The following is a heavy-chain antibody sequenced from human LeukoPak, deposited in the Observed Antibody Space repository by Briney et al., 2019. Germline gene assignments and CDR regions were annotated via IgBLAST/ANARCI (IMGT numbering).Heavy chain of an antibody. CDR2: ISAYNGNT. Sequence: ASVKVSCKASGYTFTSYGISWVRQAPGQGLEWMGWISAYNGNTNYAQKLQGRVTMTTDTSTSTAYMELRSLRSDDTAVYYCARPNYRAYSSGWYGGPLGYWGQGTLVTVSS. CDR1: GYTFTSYG. CDR3: ARPNYRAYSSGWYGGPLGY. D-gene: IGHD6-19*01. J-gene: IGHJ4*02. V-gene: IGHV1-18*01.